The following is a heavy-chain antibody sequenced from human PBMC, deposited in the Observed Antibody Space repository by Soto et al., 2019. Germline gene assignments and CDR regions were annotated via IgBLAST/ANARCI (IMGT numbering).Heavy chain of an antibody. D-gene: IGHD2-15*01. J-gene: IGHJ5*02. CDR2: IYYSGST. CDR3: ARDEECSGGSCWGNWFDP. Sequence: PSETLSLTCTVSGGSISSYYWSWIRQPPGKGLEWIGYIYYSGSTNYNPSLKSRVTISVDTSKNQFSLKLSSVTAADTAVYYCARDEECSGGSCWGNWFDPWGQGTLVTVSS. CDR1: GGSISSYY. V-gene: IGHV4-59*01.